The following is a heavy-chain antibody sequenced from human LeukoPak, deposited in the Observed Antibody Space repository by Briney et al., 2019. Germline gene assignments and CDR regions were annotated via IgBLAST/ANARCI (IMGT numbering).Heavy chain of an antibody. V-gene: IGHV1-8*01. J-gene: IGHJ4*02. D-gene: IGHD3-22*01. CDR1: GYTFTSYD. CDR3: ARGLDDSSGHRAERDY. CDR2: MNPNSGNT. Sequence: ASVKVSCKASGYTFTSYDINWVRQATGQGLEWMGWMNPNSGNTGYAQKFQGRVTMTRNTSISTAYMELSSLRSEDTAVYYCARGLDDSSGHRAERDYWGQGTLVTVSS.